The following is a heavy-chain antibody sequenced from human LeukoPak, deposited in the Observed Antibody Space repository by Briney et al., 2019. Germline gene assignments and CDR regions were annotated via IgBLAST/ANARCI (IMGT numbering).Heavy chain of an antibody. CDR1: GDDVSSKNGA. D-gene: IGHD6-19*01. V-gene: IGHV6-1*01. Sequence: SQTLSLTCVVSGDDVSSKNGAWNWIRQSPSRGLEWLGRTYYRSKWYNDYAESMEGRITISQDTSKNQYSLHLNSVTPDDTAVYYCARDLGNTGWHTFDYWGQGTLVTVSS. CDR2: TYYRSKWYN. J-gene: IGHJ4*02. CDR3: ARDLGNTGWHTFDY.